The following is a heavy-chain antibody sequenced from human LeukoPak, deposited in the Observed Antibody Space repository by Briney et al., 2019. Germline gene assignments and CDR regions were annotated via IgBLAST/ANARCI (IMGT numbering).Heavy chain of an antibody. V-gene: IGHV3-23*01. J-gene: IGHJ4*02. D-gene: IGHD4-11*01. Sequence: GGSLRLSCVASGFTFSTHAMSWVRQAPGKGLEWVSAISGSGGSTYYADSVKGRFTISRDNSKNTLYLQVNSLRAEDTAVYYCAKDASTVTTFDRGYYFDYWGQGTLVTVSS. CDR3: AKDASTVTTFDRGYYFDY. CDR2: ISGSGGST. CDR1: GFTFSTHA.